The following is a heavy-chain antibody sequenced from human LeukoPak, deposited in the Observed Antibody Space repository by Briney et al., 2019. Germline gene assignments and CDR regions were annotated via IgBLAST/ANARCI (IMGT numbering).Heavy chain of an antibody. D-gene: IGHD2-2*01. CDR2: ISYDGSNK. Sequence: PGRSLRLSCAASGFTFSSYGMHWVRQAPGKGLEWVAVISYDGSNKYYADSVKGRFTISRDNSKNTLYLQMNSLRAEDTAVYYCAKDSRYCSSTSCSWDYFDYWGQGTLVTVSS. J-gene: IGHJ4*02. V-gene: IGHV3-30*18. CDR3: AKDSRYCSSTSCSWDYFDY. CDR1: GFTFSSYG.